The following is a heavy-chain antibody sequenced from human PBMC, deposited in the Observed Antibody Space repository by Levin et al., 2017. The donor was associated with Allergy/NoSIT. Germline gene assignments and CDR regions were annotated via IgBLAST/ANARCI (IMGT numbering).Heavy chain of an antibody. Sequence: GESLKISCKASGFTFTIYDIHWVRQAPGRGLEWVGRLNPNTGGTDSAQKFMGRVTMTRDTSTTTAFMEVTRLRPDDTAIYYCARETIAAPPYNWFDTWGQGALVTVSS. J-gene: IGHJ5*02. V-gene: IGHV1-2*06. CDR1: GFTFTIYD. D-gene: IGHD6-13*01. CDR3: ARETIAAPPYNWFDT. CDR2: LNPNTGGT.